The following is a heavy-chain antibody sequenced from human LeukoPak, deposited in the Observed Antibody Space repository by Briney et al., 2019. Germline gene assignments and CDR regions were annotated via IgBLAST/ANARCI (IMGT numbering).Heavy chain of an antibody. J-gene: IGHJ4*02. Sequence: ASVKVSCKASGYTFTSYGISWVRQAPGQGLEWVGIINPSGGSTSYAQKFQGRVTMTRDTSTSTVYMELSSLRSEDTAVYYCATDGYSSGWYYFDYWGQGTLVTVSS. D-gene: IGHD6-19*01. CDR1: GYTFTSYG. CDR3: ATDGYSSGWYYFDY. CDR2: INPSGGST. V-gene: IGHV1-46*01.